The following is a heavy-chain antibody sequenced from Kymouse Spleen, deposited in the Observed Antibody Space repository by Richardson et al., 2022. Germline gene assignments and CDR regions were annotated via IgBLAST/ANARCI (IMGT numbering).Heavy chain of an antibody. V-gene: IGHV3-9*01. CDR3: AKDRGSSSRVYFDY. CDR2: ISWNSGSI. J-gene: IGHJ4*02. CDR1: GFTFDDYA. Sequence: EVQLVESGGGLVQPGRSLRLSCAASGFTFDDYAMHWVRQAPGKGLEWVSGISWNSGSIGYADSVKGRFTISRDNAKNSLYLQMNSLRAEDTALYYCAKDRGSSSRVYFDYWGQGTLVTVSS. D-gene: IGHD6-6*01.